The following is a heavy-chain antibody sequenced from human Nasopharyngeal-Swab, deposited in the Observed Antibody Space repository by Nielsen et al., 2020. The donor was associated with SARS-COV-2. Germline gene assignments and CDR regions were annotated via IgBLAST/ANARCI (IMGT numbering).Heavy chain of an antibody. CDR3: AKRKSAYLHYYFDF. CDR1: GDSINGYY. D-gene: IGHD2-21*01. Sequence: SETLSLTCSVSGDSINGYYWVWIRQPPGKGLEWIGYIYSSGSTNYTPSLKGRATMSVDTSKNQFSLKLHSVTAADTSVYYCAKRKSAYLHYYFDFWGQGTLVTVSS. V-gene: IGHV4-4*09. CDR2: IYSSGST. J-gene: IGHJ4*02.